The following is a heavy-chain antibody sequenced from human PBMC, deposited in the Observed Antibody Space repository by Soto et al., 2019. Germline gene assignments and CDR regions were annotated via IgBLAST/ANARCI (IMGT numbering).Heavy chain of an antibody. CDR1: GFTVSSKY. Sequence: PVGSLRLSCAASGFTVSSKYMSWVRQAPGKGLEWVSVIYSDGSTYYADSVKGRFTISRDNSKKTLYLQMNSLRAEDTAVYYCATERGPTYYFDYWGQGTLVTVSS. CDR3: ATERGPTYYFDY. D-gene: IGHD2-21*01. J-gene: IGHJ4*02. V-gene: IGHV3-53*01. CDR2: IYSDGST.